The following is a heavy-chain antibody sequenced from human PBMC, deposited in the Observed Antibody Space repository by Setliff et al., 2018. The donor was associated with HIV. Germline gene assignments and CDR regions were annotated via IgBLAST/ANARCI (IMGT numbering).Heavy chain of an antibody. D-gene: IGHD3-10*01. CDR2: IHHSGTA. V-gene: IGHV4-39*01. J-gene: IGHJ4*02. CDR3: ARFSGGMVPNY. Sequence: SETLSLTCTVSGGSITRSPYYWGWVREPPGKGLEWIGSIHHSGTAYDNPSLKSRVTISVDQSKNQIVLRLSSVTAADTAVYYCARFSGGMVPNYWGLGTLVTVPS. CDR1: GGSITRSPYY.